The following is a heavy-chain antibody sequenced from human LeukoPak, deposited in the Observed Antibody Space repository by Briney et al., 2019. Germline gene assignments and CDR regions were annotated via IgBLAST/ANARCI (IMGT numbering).Heavy chain of an antibody. Sequence: SVKVSCKASGGTFSSYAISWVRQAPGQGLEGMGRIIPIFGTADYAQKFKGRVTITTDGSTSTAYMGLSSLRSEATAVFSCPRDSTMIDAFDIWGQRTIVTVSS. CDR2: IIPIFGTA. D-gene: IGHD5/OR15-5a*01. CDR1: GGTFSSYA. V-gene: IGHV1-69*05. J-gene: IGHJ3*02. CDR3: PRDSTMIDAFDI.